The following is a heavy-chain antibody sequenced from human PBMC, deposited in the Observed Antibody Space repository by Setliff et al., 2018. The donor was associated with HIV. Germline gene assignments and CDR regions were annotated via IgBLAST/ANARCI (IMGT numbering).Heavy chain of an antibody. J-gene: IGHJ6*03. Sequence: SETLSLTCAVSGYSVSSGYYWGWIRQPPGKGLEWIGSFYHSGSTFYNPSLKSRVTISLDTSKNQFSLKLSSVTAADTAVYYCARARATETTFHYFDYYMDVWGKGTTVTVSS. V-gene: IGHV4-38-2*01. CDR1: GYSVSSGYY. CDR3: ARARATETTFHYFDYYMDV. CDR2: FYHSGST. D-gene: IGHD4-4*01.